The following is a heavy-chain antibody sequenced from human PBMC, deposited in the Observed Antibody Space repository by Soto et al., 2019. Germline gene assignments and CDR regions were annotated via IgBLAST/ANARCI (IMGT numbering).Heavy chain of an antibody. D-gene: IGHD3-10*01. Sequence: QVQLVQSGAEVKKPGASVKVSCKASGYTFTSYGISWVRQAPGQGLEWMGWISAYNGNTNYAQKLQGRVTMTTDTSTSTAYMELRSLRSDDTAVYYCARDSGITMVRGVIVYFDYWGQGTLVTVSS. CDR2: ISAYNGNT. CDR1: GYTFTSYG. CDR3: ARDSGITMVRGVIVYFDY. V-gene: IGHV1-18*01. J-gene: IGHJ4*02.